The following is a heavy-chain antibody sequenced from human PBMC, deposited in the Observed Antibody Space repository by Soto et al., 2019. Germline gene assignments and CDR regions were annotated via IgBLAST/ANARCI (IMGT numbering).Heavy chain of an antibody. Sequence: SVKVSCKASGYTFTGYYMHWVRQAPGQGLEWMGWINPNSGGTNYAQKFQGWVTMTRDTSISTAYMELSRLRSDDTAVYYCARAYCGGDCPTFDYWGQGTLVTVSS. D-gene: IGHD2-21*02. V-gene: IGHV1-2*04. J-gene: IGHJ4*02. CDR3: ARAYCGGDCPTFDY. CDR1: GYTFTGYY. CDR2: INPNSGGT.